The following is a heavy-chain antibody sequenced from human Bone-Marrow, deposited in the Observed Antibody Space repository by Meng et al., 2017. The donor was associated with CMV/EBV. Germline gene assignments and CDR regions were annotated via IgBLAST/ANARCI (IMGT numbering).Heavy chain of an antibody. CDR3: ASNTIFALFDP. V-gene: IGHV3-7*01. D-gene: IGHD3-3*01. Sequence: GESLKISCVASGFRFSDYWMSWGRQAPGKGLEWVATIKPDGSEIHYVDSVKGRFTISRDNAKNTLYLQMNSLRAEDTAVYYCASNTIFALFDPWGQGILVTVSS. CDR2: IKPDGSEI. J-gene: IGHJ5*02. CDR1: GFRFSDYW.